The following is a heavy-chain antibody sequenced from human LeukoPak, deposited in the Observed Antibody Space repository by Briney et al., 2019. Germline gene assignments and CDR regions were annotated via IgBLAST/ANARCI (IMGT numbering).Heavy chain of an antibody. CDR2: IYYSGST. D-gene: IGHD2-2*02. J-gene: IGHJ3*02. CDR1: GGSISSYY. V-gene: IGHV4-59*01. CDR3: AREYLRAFDI. Sequence: SETLSLTCTVSGGSISSYYWSWIRQPPGKGLEWIGYIYYSGSTNYNPSLKSRVTISVDTSKNQFSLKLSSVTAADTAVYYCAREYLRAFDIWGQGTMVTVSS.